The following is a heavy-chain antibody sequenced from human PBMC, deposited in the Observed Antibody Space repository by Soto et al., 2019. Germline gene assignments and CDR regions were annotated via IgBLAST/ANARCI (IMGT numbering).Heavy chain of an antibody. CDR1: GGAFSSYA. D-gene: IGHD5-12*01. CDR2: IIPIFGTA. Sequence: ASVKVSCKASGGAFSSYAISWVRQAPGQGLEWMGGIIPIFGTANYAQKFQGRVTITADESTSTAYMELSSLRSEDTAVYYCARDSGEESGYNFAGETGPAIWGQGTLVTVSS. J-gene: IGHJ4*02. CDR3: ARDSGEESGYNFAGETGPAI. V-gene: IGHV1-69*13.